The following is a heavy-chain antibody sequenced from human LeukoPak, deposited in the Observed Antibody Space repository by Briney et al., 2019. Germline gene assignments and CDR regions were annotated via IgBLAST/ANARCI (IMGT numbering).Heavy chain of an antibody. CDR1: GGSFSGYY. D-gene: IGHD3-10*01. Sequence: SETLSLTCAVYGGSFSGYYWSWIRQPPGKGPEWIGEINSSGTVNYNPSLKSRVTISVDMSKNQFSLKLASVTAADTAMYYCARDARFGELVDYWGRGTLVTVSS. CDR3: ARDARFGELVDY. V-gene: IGHV4-34*01. CDR2: INSSGTV. J-gene: IGHJ4*02.